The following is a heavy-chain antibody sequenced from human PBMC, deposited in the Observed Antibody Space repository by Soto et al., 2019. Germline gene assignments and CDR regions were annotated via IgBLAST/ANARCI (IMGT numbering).Heavy chain of an antibody. D-gene: IGHD3-10*01. V-gene: IGHV3-15*01. Sequence: GSLRLSCSASGFTFTNAGMNWVRQAPGKGLEWIGRIKSKTDRGTTDDTAPVKGRFAISRDDSKNKLYLEMNSLKIDDTAVYYCTTDAAVLLWFGFRKTPAYDWGQGTLVTVSS. J-gene: IGHJ4*02. CDR2: IKSKTDRGTT. CDR1: GFTFTNAG. CDR3: TTDAAVLLWFGFRKTPAYD.